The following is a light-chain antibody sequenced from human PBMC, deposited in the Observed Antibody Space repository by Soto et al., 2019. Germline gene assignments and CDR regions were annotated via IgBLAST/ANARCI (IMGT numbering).Light chain of an antibody. V-gene: IGKV3-20*01. Sequence: EIVLTQSPGTLSLSPGERATLSCRASQSVSSSYLAWYQQKPGQAPRLLIYGASSRATGIPDRFSGSGSGTDFTLTISRLEPEDFALYFCQQYNNWPFSFGPGTRLEIK. CDR3: QQYNNWPFS. CDR2: GAS. J-gene: IGKJ5*01. CDR1: QSVSSSY.